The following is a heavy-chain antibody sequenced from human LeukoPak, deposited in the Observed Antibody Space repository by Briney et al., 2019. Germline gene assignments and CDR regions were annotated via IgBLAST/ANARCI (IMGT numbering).Heavy chain of an antibody. CDR1: GGTFSSYA. CDR3: AILFGGYCSGGSCPNAFDI. V-gene: IGHV1-69*05. Sequence: SVKVSCKASGGTFSSYAISWVRQAPGQGLEWMGGIIPIFGTANYAQKFQGRVTITTDESTSTAYMELSSLRSEDTAVYYCAILFGGYCSGGSCPNAFDIWGQGTMVTASS. J-gene: IGHJ3*02. CDR2: IIPIFGTA. D-gene: IGHD2-15*01.